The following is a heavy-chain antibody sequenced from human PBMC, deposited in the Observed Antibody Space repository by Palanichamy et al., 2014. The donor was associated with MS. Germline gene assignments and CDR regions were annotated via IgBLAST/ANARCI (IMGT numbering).Heavy chain of an antibody. V-gene: IGHV3-7*03. J-gene: IGHJ4*02. CDR1: GFTFRDYW. D-gene: IGHD5-24*01. CDR3: ARDNSGDGRYY. Sequence: EVQLVESGGGLVQPGGSLRLSCVVSGFTFRDYWMSWVRQAPGKGLEWVANINKDGSEKHYVDSVRGRFTISRDNAKNSLYLQMSSLRVEDTAVYYCARDNSGDGRYYWGQGTLVPVSS. CDR2: INKDGSEK.